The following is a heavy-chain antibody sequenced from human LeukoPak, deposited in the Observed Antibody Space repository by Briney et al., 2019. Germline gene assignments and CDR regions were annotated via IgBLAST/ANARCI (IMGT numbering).Heavy chain of an antibody. CDR2: VNENGRET. Sequence: GGTLRLSCAASGFTFSSYGMSWVRQAPGKGLEWVAKVNENGRETHYADSVKGRFTISRDNARNSVSLQMSNLRVEDTAVYYCAKDEVGGHFEYWGQGILVTVSS. CDR1: GFTFSSYG. CDR3: AKDEVGGHFEY. V-gene: IGHV3-7*01. J-gene: IGHJ4*02.